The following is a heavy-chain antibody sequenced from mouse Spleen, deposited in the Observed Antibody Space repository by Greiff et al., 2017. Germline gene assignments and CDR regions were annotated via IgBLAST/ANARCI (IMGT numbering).Heavy chain of an antibody. V-gene: IGHV1-15*01. Sequence: VKLVESGAELVRPGASVTLSCKASGYTFTDYEMHWVKQTPVHGLEWIGAIDPETGGTAYNQKFKGKAILTADKSSSTAYMELRSLTSEDSAVYYCTRKEAFAYWGQGTLVTVSA. CDR2: IDPETGGT. J-gene: IGHJ3*01. CDR3: TRKEAFAY. D-gene: IGHD3-2*02. CDR1: GYTFTDYE.